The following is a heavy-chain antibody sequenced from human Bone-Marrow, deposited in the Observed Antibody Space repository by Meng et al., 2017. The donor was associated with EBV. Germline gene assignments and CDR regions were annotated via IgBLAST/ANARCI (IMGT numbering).Heavy chain of an antibody. CDR1: GYTLPGYD. V-gene: IGHV1-46*01. CDR3: ARVSIAVAGIGP. J-gene: IGHJ5*02. CDR2: SNPSGGST. D-gene: IGHD6-19*01. Sequence: PRVRVKRRGDQGKVCCKAAGYTLPGYDMAWGGQAPGQGLEWMGISNPSGGSTSYAQKFQGRVNMTRDTSTSTVYMELSSLRSEDTAVYYCARVSIAVAGIGPWGQGTLVTVSS.